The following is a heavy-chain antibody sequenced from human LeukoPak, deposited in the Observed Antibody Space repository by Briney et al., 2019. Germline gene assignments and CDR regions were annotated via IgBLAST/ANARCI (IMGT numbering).Heavy chain of an antibody. CDR2: ISAYNGST. CDR1: GGTFSSYA. V-gene: IGHV1-18*01. J-gene: IGHJ3*02. Sequence: GASVKVSCKASGGTFSSYAISWVRQAPGQGLEWMGWISAYNGSTNYAQKLQGRVTMTTDTSTSTAYMELRSLRSDDTAVYYCARVDSDLYDSSGYYYWGDAFDIWGQGTMVTVSS. CDR3: ARVDSDLYDSSGYYYWGDAFDI. D-gene: IGHD3-22*01.